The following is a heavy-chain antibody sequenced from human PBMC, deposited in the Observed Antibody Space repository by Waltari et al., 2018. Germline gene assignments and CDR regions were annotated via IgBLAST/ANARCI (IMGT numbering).Heavy chain of an antibody. CDR2: ISGSGGST. Sequence: EVQLVESGGGLVQPGGSLRLSCAASGFTFGGYAMTWVRRAPGKGLGWVSAISGSGGSTYYADAVKGRFTISRDNSKNTLYLQMNSLRAEDTAVYYCAKDRGYSSGCFDYWGQGTLVTVSS. V-gene: IGHV3-23*04. D-gene: IGHD6-19*01. CDR1: GFTFGGYA. CDR3: AKDRGYSSGCFDY. J-gene: IGHJ4*02.